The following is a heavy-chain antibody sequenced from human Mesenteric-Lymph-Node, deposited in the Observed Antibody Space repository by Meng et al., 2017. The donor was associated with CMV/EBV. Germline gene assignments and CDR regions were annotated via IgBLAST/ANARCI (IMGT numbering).Heavy chain of an antibody. CDR2: ISATGSSNI. Sequence: GESLKISCAASGFTFSNSDMNWVRQVPGKGLEWVSSISATGSSNIYYADSMQGRFTISRDNSKNSLYLQMNSLRTEDTALYYCAKDWEGWGLDPYFDYWGQGTLVTVSS. CDR1: GFTFSNSD. V-gene: IGHV3-21*04. CDR3: AKDWEGWGLDPYFDY. J-gene: IGHJ4*02. D-gene: IGHD3-16*01.